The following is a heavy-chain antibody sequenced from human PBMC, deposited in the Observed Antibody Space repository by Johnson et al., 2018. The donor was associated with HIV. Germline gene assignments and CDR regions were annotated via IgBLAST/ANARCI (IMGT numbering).Heavy chain of an antibody. CDR2: ISYDGSNK. CDR3: ATPQEGYSAFDI. Sequence: VQLVESGGGVVQPGRSLRLSCAASGFTFSSYGMHWVRQAPGKGLEWVAVISYDGSNKYYADSVKGRFTISRDNSKNTLYLQMNSLRAEETAVYYCATPQEGYSAFDIWGQGTMVTVSS. D-gene: IGHD2-15*01. J-gene: IGHJ3*02. V-gene: IGHV3-30*03. CDR1: GFTFSSYG.